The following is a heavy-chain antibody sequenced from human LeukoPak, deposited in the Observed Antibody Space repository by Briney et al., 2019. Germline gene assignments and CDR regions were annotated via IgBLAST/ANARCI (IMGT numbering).Heavy chain of an antibody. V-gene: IGHV4-4*07. CDR1: GGSISSNY. J-gene: IGHJ4*02. CDR2: IHTSGTT. Sequence: SETLSLTCTVSGGSISSNYWTWIRQPAGKGLEWIGRIHTSGTTNYNPSLKSRVTMSIGTSKNQFSLNMTAVTAADTAVYYCAREGGQERYFDYWGQGTLVTVSS. CDR3: AREGGQERYFDY.